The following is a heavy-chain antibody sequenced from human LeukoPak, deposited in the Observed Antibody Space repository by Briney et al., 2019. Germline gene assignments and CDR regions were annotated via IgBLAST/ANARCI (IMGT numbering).Heavy chain of an antibody. V-gene: IGHV3-9*01. Sequence: GGSLRLSCAASGFTFNDYAMHWVRQAPGKGLEWVSGISWNSRSIGYADSVKGRFTFSRDNANNSLYLQMNSLRAEDTALYYCAREETNDIWGQGTMVTVSS. CDR2: ISWNSRSI. CDR1: GFTFNDYA. D-gene: IGHD1-1*01. J-gene: IGHJ3*02. CDR3: AREETNDI.